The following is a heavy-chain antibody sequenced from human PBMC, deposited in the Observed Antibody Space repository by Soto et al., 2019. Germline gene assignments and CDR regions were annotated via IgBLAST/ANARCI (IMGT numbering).Heavy chain of an antibody. CDR1: GGSFSGYY. CDR3: ARGPRGYGLRKYGMDV. CDR2: INHSGST. V-gene: IGHV4-34*01. J-gene: IGHJ6*02. D-gene: IGHD3-10*01. Sequence: TSETLSLTCAVYGGSFSGYYWSWIRQPPGKGLEWIGEINHSGSTNYNPSLKSRVTISVDTSKNQFSLKLSSVTAADTAVYYCARGPRGYGLRKYGMDVWGQGTTVTVSS.